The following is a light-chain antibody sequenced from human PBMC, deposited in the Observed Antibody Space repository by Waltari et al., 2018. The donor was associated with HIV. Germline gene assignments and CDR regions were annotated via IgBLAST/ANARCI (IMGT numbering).Light chain of an antibody. V-gene: IGLV4-69*02. CDR2: LKIDGSH. CDR3: QTWDTGIRV. CDR1: SGHSSYA. Sequence: QVVLTQSPSASASLGASVKLTCTLSSGHSSYAIAWHQQQPEKGPRYLMKLKIDGSHTKGDGIPDRFSGSSSGAERYLTISSLQSEDEADYYCQTWDTGIRVFGFGTKVTVL. J-gene: IGLJ1*01.